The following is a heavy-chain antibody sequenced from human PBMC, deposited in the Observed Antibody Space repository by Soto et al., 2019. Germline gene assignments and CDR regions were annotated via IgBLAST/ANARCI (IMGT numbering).Heavy chain of an antibody. CDR3: ARESLAYCGGGCYSSPFDY. CDR2: IHYSGST. Sequence: QVQLQESGPGLVRPSQTLSLTCTVSGGSISSDDYYWSWIRQHPGKGLEWIGYIHYSGSTYYNPSLKSRGSTSLDTSKNQFSLELSSVTAADTAVYYCARESLAYCGGGCYSSPFDYWGQGALVTVSS. J-gene: IGHJ4*02. D-gene: IGHD2-21*02. CDR1: GGSISSDDYY. V-gene: IGHV4-31*03.